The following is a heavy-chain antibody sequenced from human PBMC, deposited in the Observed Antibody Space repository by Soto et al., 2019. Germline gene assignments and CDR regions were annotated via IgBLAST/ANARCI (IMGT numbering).Heavy chain of an antibody. CDR2: ISSRGSTI. CDR3: ARATTTGVRFRWFDP. CDR1: GFTFSVYY. V-gene: IGHV3-11*01. J-gene: IGHJ5*02. Sequence: QVQLVESGGGLVKPGGSLRLSCAASGFTFSVYYMSWIRQAPGKGLEWISYISSRGSTIYYADSVKGRFTISRDNAESSLYLQMSSLRVEETAVYYCARATTTGVRFRWFDPWGQGTLVTVSS. D-gene: IGHD4-4*01.